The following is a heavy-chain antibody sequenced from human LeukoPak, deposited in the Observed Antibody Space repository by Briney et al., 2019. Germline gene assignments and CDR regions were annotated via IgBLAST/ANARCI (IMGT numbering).Heavy chain of an antibody. CDR2: INPNSGGT. CDR3: ASRDYGSGSYYADY. D-gene: IGHD3-10*01. V-gene: IGHV1-2*02. CDR1: GYTFTGYY. Sequence: EASVKVSCKASGYTFTGYYMHWVRQAPGQGLEWMGWINPNSGGTNYAQKFQGRVTMTRDTSISTAYMELSRLRSDDTAVYYCASRDYGSGSYYADYWGQGTLVTVSS. J-gene: IGHJ4*02.